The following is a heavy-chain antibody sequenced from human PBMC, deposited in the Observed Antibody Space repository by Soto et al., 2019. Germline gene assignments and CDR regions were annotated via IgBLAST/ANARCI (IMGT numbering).Heavy chain of an antibody. CDR2: IYPSGEI. CDR1: GDSVTNSY. V-gene: IGHV4-4*07. Sequence: SETLSLTCTVSGDSVTNSYWSWVRQPAGQGLQWLGRIYPSGEINYNPSLRSRLAISTDTSQNQFSLRLASVTAADTATYYCARGQQPMGLDKWGRGTLVTVSS. J-gene: IGHJ4*02. D-gene: IGHD1-26*01. CDR3: ARGQQPMGLDK.